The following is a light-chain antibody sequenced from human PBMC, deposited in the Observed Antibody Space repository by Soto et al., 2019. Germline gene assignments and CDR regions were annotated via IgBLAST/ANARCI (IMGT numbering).Light chain of an antibody. CDR2: TNN. CDR1: SSSIGSNT. V-gene: IGLV1-44*01. J-gene: IGLJ2*01. CDR3: AAWDESLNAVV. Sequence: QSVLTQPPSASGTPGQRVTISCSGSSSSIGSNTVNWYQQLPGTAPKLLIYTNNQRPSGVPDRFSGSKSGTSASLAISGLQSEDEAYYYCAAWDESLNAVVFGGGTKLTVL.